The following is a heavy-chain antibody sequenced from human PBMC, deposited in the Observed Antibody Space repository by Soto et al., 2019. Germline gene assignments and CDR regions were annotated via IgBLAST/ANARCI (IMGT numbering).Heavy chain of an antibody. D-gene: IGHD5-18*01. CDR2: IIPIFGTA. V-gene: IGHV1-69*01. CDR1: GGTFSSYA. J-gene: IGHJ6*02. Sequence: QVQLVQSGAEVKKPGSSVKVSCKASGGTFSSYAISWVRQAPGQGLEWMGGIIPIFGTANYAQKFQGRVTINADESTSTAYMELSSLRSEDTAVYYCARSSDTAMGSYYYYGMDVWGQGTTVTVSS. CDR3: ARSSDTAMGSYYYYGMDV.